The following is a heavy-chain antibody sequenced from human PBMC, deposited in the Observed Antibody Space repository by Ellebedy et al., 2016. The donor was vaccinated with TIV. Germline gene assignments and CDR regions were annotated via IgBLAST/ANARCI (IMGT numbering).Heavy chain of an antibody. Sequence: GGSLRLXXAASGFTFSNYAMSWVRQAPGKGLEWVSYISNSRDYKHYAHSVKGRFTIFRDNAKNSVYLQMDHLRAEDTAVYLCARDGLRSYTFDYWGQGTLVTVSS. D-gene: IGHD3-10*01. CDR1: GFTFSNYA. CDR2: ISNSRDYK. CDR3: ARDGLRSYTFDY. V-gene: IGHV3-21*01. J-gene: IGHJ4*02.